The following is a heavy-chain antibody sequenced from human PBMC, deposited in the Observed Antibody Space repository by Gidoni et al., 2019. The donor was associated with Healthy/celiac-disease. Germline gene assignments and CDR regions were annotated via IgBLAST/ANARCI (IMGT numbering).Heavy chain of an antibody. J-gene: IGHJ4*02. V-gene: IGHV3-23*01. CDR2: ISGSGGST. CDR3: AKVGQGGSYYVAFYFDY. D-gene: IGHD1-26*01. CDR1: GFTFSSYA. Sequence: EVQLLESGGGLVQPGGSLRLSCAASGFTFSSYAMSWVRQAPGKGLEWVSAISGSGGSTYYADSVKGRFTISRDNSKNTLYLQMNSLRAEDTAVYYCAKVGQGGSYYVAFYFDYWGQGTLVTVSS.